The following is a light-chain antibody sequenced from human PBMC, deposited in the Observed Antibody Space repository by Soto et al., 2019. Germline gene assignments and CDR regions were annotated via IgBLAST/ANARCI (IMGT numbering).Light chain of an antibody. CDR2: GAS. CDR3: QQSGSSPPT. J-gene: IGKJ1*01. CDR1: QIVSSTY. Sequence: EIVLTQSPGTLSLSPGERATLSCRASQIVSSTYLAWFQQKPGQAPRLLIYGASTRATGIPDRFSGSGSGTDFTLTISRLEPEDFAVYYCQQSGSSPPTFGQGTKVDIK. V-gene: IGKV3-20*01.